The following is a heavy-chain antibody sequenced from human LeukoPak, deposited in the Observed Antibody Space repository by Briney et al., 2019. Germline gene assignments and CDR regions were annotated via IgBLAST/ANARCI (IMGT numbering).Heavy chain of an antibody. D-gene: IGHD3-10*01. Sequence: PSETLSLTCTVSGGSISSYYWSWIRQPPGKGLEWIGYMYYSGSTYYNPSLKSRVTISVDTSKNQFSLKLSSVTAADTAVYYCARTRYYYNSRSYGAPYYFDYWGQGTLVTVSS. V-gene: IGHV4-59*08. CDR1: GGSISSYY. CDR3: ARTRYYYNSRSYGAPYYFDY. CDR2: MYYSGST. J-gene: IGHJ4*02.